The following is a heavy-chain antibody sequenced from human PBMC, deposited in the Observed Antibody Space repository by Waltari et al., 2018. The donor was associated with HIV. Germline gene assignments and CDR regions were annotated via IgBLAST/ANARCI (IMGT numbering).Heavy chain of an antibody. Sequence: QLHLQESGPGLVKPSETLSLTCTVSGGSISSSGFYWGWIRQPPGKGLEWIVNIYYSGSTYYSPSLKSRITMSVDTSKNQFSLKLRSVTAADTAVYYCARLNYDFWSGHESYYFDFWGQGTLVTVSS. J-gene: IGHJ4*02. D-gene: IGHD3-3*01. V-gene: IGHV4-39*01. CDR3: ARLNYDFWSGHESYYFDF. CDR2: IYYSGST. CDR1: GGSISSSGFY.